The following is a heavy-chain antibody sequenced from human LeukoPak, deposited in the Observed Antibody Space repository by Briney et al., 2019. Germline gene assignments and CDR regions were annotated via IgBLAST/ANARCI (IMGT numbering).Heavy chain of an antibody. CDR2: IYYSGST. J-gene: IGHJ6*02. CDR3: ARTPYYYDSSGYGAYYYYYYGMDV. CDR1: GGSISSGGYY. Sequence: SETLSLTCTVSGGSISSGGYYWSWIRQHPGKGLEWIGYIYYSGSTNSNPSLRSRVTISIDTSKNQFSLKLSSVTAADTAVYYCARTPYYYDSSGYGAYYYYYYGMDVWGQGTTVTVSS. V-gene: IGHV4-61*08. D-gene: IGHD3-22*01.